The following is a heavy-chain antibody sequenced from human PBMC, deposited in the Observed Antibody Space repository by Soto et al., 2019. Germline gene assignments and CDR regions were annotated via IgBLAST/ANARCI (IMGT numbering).Heavy chain of an antibody. CDR1: GGTFSSNA. Sequence: QVQLVQSGAEVKKPGSSVKVSCKASGGTFSSNAISWVRQAPGQGLEWMGGIIPIFGTANYAQKFQGRVTITADESTSTAYMELSSLRSEDTAVYYCARVKDYYDSSGYYYSLDYWGQGTLVTVSS. J-gene: IGHJ4*02. CDR2: IIPIFGTA. V-gene: IGHV1-69*01. CDR3: ARVKDYYDSSGYYYSLDY. D-gene: IGHD3-22*01.